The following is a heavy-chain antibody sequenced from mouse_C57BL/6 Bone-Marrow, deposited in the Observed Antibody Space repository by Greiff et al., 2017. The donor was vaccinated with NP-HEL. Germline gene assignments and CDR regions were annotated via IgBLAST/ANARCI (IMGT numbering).Heavy chain of an antibody. V-gene: IGHV6-6*01. Sequence: EVQGVESGGGLVQPGGSMKLSCAASGFTFSDAWMDWVRQSPEKGLEWVAEIRNKANNHATYYAESVKGRFTISRDDSKSSVYLQMNSLRAEDTGIYYCTRALGGYGSSYWGQGTTLTVSS. CDR1: GFTFSDAW. CDR2: IRNKANNHAT. D-gene: IGHD1-1*01. J-gene: IGHJ2*01. CDR3: TRALGGYGSSY.